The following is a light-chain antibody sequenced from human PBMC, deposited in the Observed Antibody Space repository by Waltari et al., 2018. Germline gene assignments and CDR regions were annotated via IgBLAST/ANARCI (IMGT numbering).Light chain of an antibody. CDR2: KAS. V-gene: IGKV1-5*03. CDR3: QQYNTYSA. CDR1: QSISSW. Sequence: DIQMTQSPSTLSASVGDRVTITCRASQSISSWVAWYQQKPRTAPKLLIYKASTLETGVPSRFSGSGFGTEFTLTISSLQPDDFATYYCQQYNTYSAFGPGTKVDI. J-gene: IGKJ3*01.